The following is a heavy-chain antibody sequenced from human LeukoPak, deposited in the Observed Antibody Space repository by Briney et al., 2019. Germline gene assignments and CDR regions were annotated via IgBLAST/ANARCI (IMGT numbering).Heavy chain of an antibody. CDR1: GFTFSSYS. CDR3: ARGTPIVVVPAALYYFDY. J-gene: IGHJ4*02. V-gene: IGHV3-21*01. Sequence: PGGSLRLSSAASGFTFSSYSMNWVRQAPGKGLEWVSSISSSSSYIYYADSVKGRLTISRDNAKNSLYLQMNSLRAEDTAVYYCARGTPIVVVPAALYYFDYWGQGTLVTVSS. D-gene: IGHD2-2*01. CDR2: ISSSSSYI.